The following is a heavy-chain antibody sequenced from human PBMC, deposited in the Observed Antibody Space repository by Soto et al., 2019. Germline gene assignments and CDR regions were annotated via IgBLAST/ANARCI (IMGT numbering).Heavy chain of an antibody. J-gene: IGHJ6*04. CDR2: IVPIYGIP. CDR1: GGTFNTHA. V-gene: IGHV1-69*13. D-gene: IGHD1-1*01. Sequence: SVKVSCKTSGGTFNTHAMSWVRQAPGHGFEGMGGIVPIYGIPRHAQKFQGRVTITADEPTTTVYMELSSLRSDDTAVYYCARGPNWNARYYYYGMDAWGKGTTATVPS. CDR3: ARGPNWNARYYYYGMDA.